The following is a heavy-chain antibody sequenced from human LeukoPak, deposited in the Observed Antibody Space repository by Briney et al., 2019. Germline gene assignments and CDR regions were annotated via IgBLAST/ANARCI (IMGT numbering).Heavy chain of an antibody. V-gene: IGHV4-38-2*02. Sequence: SETLSLTCSVSGYSISSGYYWGWIRQPPGKGLEWIGSMYHSGSTYYSPSLKSRVTISVDTSKNQFSLKLSSVTAADTAVYYCARAGQQLVRRWFDPWGQGTLVTVSS. CDR1: GYSISSGYY. D-gene: IGHD6-13*01. CDR3: ARAGQQLVRRWFDP. J-gene: IGHJ5*02. CDR2: MYHSGST.